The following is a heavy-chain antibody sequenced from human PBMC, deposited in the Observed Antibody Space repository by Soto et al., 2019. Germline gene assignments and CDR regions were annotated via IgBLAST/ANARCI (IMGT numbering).Heavy chain of an antibody. V-gene: IGHV4-31*03. CDR2: IYYSGST. CDR3: ARDQTTAITRYYYYYGMDV. Sequence: PSETLSLTCTVSGGSISSGGYYWSWIRQHPGKGLEWIGYIYYSGSTYYNPSLKSRVTISVDTSKNQFSLKLSSVTAADTAVYYCARDQTTAITRYYYYYGMDVWGQGTTVTVSS. CDR1: GGSISSGGYY. J-gene: IGHJ6*02. D-gene: IGHD1-1*01.